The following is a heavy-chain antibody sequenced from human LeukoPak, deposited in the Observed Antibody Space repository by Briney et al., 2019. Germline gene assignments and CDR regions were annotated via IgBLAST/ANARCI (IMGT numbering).Heavy chain of an antibody. V-gene: IGHV3-30*18. D-gene: IGHD4-11*01. Sequence: GGSLRLSCAASGFTFSSFGMHWVRQAPGKGLEWVAVMSYDGNNKYYADSVKGRFTISRDNSKNTLYLQMNSLKSEDTAVYYCAKDSTTLTLTFDYWGQGTLVTVSS. CDR2: MSYDGNNK. J-gene: IGHJ4*02. CDR3: AKDSTTLTLTFDY. CDR1: GFTFSSFG.